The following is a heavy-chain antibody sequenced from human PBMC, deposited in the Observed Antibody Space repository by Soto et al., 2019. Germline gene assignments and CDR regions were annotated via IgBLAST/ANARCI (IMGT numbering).Heavy chain of an antibody. D-gene: IGHD3-10*01. CDR3: AKAEVLWLGESLLTWIDT. V-gene: IGHV4-30-4*01. CDR2: IYYSGST. Sequence: SETLSLTCTVSGGSISSGDYYWSWIRQPPGKGLEWIGYIYYSGSTYYNPSLKSRASISIDTSKNQFSLKLSSVTAADTAIYNCAKAEVLWLGESLLTWIDTWGPGSLVTVSS. J-gene: IGHJ5*02. CDR1: GGSISSGDYY.